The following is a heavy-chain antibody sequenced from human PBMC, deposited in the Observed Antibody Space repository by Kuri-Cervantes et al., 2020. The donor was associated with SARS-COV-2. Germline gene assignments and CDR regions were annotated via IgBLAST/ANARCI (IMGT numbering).Heavy chain of an antibody. CDR3: ARDLSYGSNYYYGMDV. CDR1: GFTFDDYA. Sequence: SLKISCAASGFTFDDYAMHWVRQAPGKGLERVSGISWNSGSIGYADSVKGRFTISRDNAKNSLYLQMNSLRAEDTAVYYCARDLSYGSNYYYGMDVWGQGTTVTVSS. D-gene: IGHD5-18*01. CDR2: ISWNSGSI. V-gene: IGHV3-9*01. J-gene: IGHJ6*02.